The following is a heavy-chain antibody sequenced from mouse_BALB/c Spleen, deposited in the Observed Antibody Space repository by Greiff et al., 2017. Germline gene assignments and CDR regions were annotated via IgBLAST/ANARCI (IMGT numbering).Heavy chain of an antibody. D-gene: IGHD1-1*01. CDR1: GFTFSSYT. Sequence: DVMLVESGGGLVKPGGSLKLSCAASGFTFSSYTMSWVRQTPEKRLEWVATISSGGSYTYYPDSVKGRFTISRDNAKNTLYLQMSSLKSEDTAMYYCTRSYYYGSSPWAMDYWGQGTSVTVSS. V-gene: IGHV5-6-4*01. CDR3: TRSYYYGSSPWAMDY. J-gene: IGHJ4*01. CDR2: ISSGGSYT.